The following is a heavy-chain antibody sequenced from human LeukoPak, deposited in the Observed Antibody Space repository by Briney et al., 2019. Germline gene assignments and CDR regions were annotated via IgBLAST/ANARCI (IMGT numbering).Heavy chain of an antibody. CDR2: IRYDGSNK. D-gene: IGHD3-10*01. J-gene: IGHJ6*02. Sequence: GGPLRLSCAASGFTFSSYGMHWVRQAPGKGLEWVALIRYDGSNKYYADSVTGRFTISRDNSKNTLYLQMNGLRGEDTAVYYCAKDRGNSFYYGMDLWGQGTTVTVSS. CDR1: GFTFSSYG. V-gene: IGHV3-30*02. CDR3: AKDRGNSFYYGMDL.